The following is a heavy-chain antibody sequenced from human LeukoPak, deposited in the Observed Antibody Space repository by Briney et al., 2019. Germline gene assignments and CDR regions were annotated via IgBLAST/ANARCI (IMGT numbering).Heavy chain of an antibody. CDR3: ARDSYSSSWYLAFDI. CDR2: IYTSGST. D-gene: IGHD6-13*01. J-gene: IGHJ3*02. V-gene: IGHV4-61*02. CDR1: GGSISSGSYY. Sequence: SQTLSLTCTVSGGSISSGSYYWSWIWQPAGKGLEWIGRIYTSGSTNYNPSLKSRVTISVDTSKNQFSLKLSSVTAADTAVYYCARDSYSSSWYLAFDIWGQGTMVTVSS.